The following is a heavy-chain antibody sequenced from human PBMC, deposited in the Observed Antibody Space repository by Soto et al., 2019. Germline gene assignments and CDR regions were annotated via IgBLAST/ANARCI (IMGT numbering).Heavy chain of an antibody. CDR3: AKDVSYGDPFVY. CDR1: GFTFSSYA. J-gene: IGHJ4*02. Sequence: EVQLLESGGALVQPGGSLRVSCAASGFTFSSYAMNWVRQAPGKGLEWVSAISGSGISTYYADSVEGRFIISRDNSKNTLYLQMTSLRAEDTAVYYCAKDVSYGDPFVYWGQGTLVTVSS. D-gene: IGHD4-17*01. CDR2: ISGSGIST. V-gene: IGHV3-23*01.